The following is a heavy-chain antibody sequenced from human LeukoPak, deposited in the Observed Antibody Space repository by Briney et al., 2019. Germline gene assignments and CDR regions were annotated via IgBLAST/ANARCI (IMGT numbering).Heavy chain of an antibody. CDR1: GFTFSNYS. J-gene: IGHJ4*02. V-gene: IGHV3-21*01. CDR3: ASQAYGLFHY. Sequence: GGSLRLSCAASGFTFSNYSMSWVRQAPGKGLEWVSSITTSSSYIYYADSVRGRFTITRDNAKNSLYLQMNSLRAEYMAVYYCASQAYGLFHYWGQGTLVTVSS. D-gene: IGHD3-16*01. CDR2: ITTSSSYI.